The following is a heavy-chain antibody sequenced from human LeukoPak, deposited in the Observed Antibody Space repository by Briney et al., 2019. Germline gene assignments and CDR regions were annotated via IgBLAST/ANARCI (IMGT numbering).Heavy chain of an antibody. CDR3: ARSKYSGSYDGWFDP. D-gene: IGHD1-26*01. Sequence: KPSETLSLTCTVSGDSISSNGYLWGWIRQPPGKGLEWIGYIYSSGSTNYNPSLKSRVTISVDTSKSQFSLKLTSVTAADTAVYYCARSKYSGSYDGWFDPWGQGTLVTVSS. CDR2: IYSSGST. V-gene: IGHV4-61*05. J-gene: IGHJ5*02. CDR1: GDSISSNGYL.